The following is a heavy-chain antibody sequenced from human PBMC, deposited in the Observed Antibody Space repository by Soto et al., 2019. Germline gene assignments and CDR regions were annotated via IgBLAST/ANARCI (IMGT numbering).Heavy chain of an antibody. CDR2: IYPGDSDT. J-gene: IGHJ6*02. D-gene: IGHD3-10*01. Sequence: GESLKISCKGSGYSFTSYWIGWVRQMPGKGLEWMGIIYPGDSDTRYSPSFQGQVTISADTSISTAYLQWSSLKASDTAMYYCARHRGEYYYGSGSYPSNYYYYGMDVWGQGTTVTVSS. CDR1: GYSFTSYW. V-gene: IGHV5-51*01. CDR3: ARHRGEYYYGSGSYPSNYYYYGMDV.